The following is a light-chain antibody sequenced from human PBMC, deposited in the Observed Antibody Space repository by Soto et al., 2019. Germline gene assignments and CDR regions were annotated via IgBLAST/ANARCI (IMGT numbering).Light chain of an antibody. J-gene: IGLJ1*01. V-gene: IGLV2-14*03. CDR1: SSDVGDRNY. CDR2: EVN. CDR3: SSFAGNNNRGV. Sequence: QSALTQPASVSGSPGQSITISCTGTSSDVGDRNYVSWYQQHPGKAPKLMIYEVNNRPSGVSNRFSGSKSGNTASLTVSGLQAEDEADYFCSSFAGNNNRGVFGSGTKLTVL.